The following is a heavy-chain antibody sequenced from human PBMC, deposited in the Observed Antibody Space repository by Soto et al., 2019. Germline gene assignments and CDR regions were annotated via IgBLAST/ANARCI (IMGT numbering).Heavy chain of an antibody. V-gene: IGHV4-34*01. CDR1: GGSFSGYY. CDR2: INHSGST. D-gene: IGHD4-17*01. J-gene: IGHJ3*02. Sequence: SETLSLTCAVYGGSFSGYYWSWIRQPPGKGLEWIGEINHSGSTNYNPSLKSRVTISVDTSKNQFSLKLSSVTAADTAVYYCARKRGDYDAFDIWGQGTIVT. CDR3: ARKRGDYDAFDI.